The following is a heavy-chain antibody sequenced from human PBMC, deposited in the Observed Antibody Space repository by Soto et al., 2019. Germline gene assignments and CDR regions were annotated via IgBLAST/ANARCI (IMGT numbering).Heavy chain of an antibody. V-gene: IGHV1-8*01. D-gene: IGHD3-10*01. CDR2: MNPNSGNT. J-gene: IGHJ6*02. Sequence: ASVKVSCKASGYTFTSYDINWVRQATGQGLEWMGWMNPNSGNTGYSQKFQGRVTRTRNTSISTAYMELSSLRSEDTAVYYCARLGGRVVLWFGEPHYYYGMDVWGQGTTVTVSS. CDR3: ARLGGRVVLWFGEPHYYYGMDV. CDR1: GYTFTSYD.